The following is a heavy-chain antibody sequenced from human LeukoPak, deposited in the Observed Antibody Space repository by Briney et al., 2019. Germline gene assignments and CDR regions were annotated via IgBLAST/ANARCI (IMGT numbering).Heavy chain of an antibody. Sequence: PGGSLRLSCAASGFSISDHYMSWIRQSPGKGLECISYVTSSGSSTKYADSVKGRFTISRDNAKNSVALQMNNLRAEDMAVYYCARERRGSYYAFESWGQGTLVTVSS. D-gene: IGHD3-10*01. J-gene: IGHJ4*02. V-gene: IGHV3-11*01. CDR1: GFSISDHY. CDR3: ARERRGSYYAFES. CDR2: VTSSGSST.